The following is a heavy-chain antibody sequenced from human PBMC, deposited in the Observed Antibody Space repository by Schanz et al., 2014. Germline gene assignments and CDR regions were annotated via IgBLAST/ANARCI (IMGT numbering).Heavy chain of an antibody. CDR2: SRNKGHSYTS. Sequence: VQLVESGGGLVKPGGSLRLSCAASGFTFSDHFMDWVRQAPGKGLEWVGHSRNKGHSYTSEYAASVKGRFAISRDDSRNSRYLPMSRLKNEDTTVYYCVRLNVHDYWGQGTLVTVSA. D-gene: IGHD3-16*01. CDR1: GFTFSDHF. J-gene: IGHJ4*02. V-gene: IGHV3-72*01. CDR3: VRLNVHDY.